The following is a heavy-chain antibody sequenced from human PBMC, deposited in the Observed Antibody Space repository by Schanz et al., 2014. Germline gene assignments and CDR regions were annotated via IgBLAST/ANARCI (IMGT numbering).Heavy chain of an antibody. D-gene: IGHD6-19*01. CDR1: RFTFSNYA. V-gene: IGHV3-23*04. J-gene: IGHJ4*02. CDR2: LSISGSST. Sequence: EVQLVESGGGLVQPGGSLRLSCAASRFTFSNYAMSWVRQAPGKGLEWVSALSISGSSTYYADSVKGRFTISRDNSKNTLYVQMNSLRAEDTAVYYCARHTSGWFIGHCDYWGQGTLVTVSS. CDR3: ARHTSGWFIGHCDY.